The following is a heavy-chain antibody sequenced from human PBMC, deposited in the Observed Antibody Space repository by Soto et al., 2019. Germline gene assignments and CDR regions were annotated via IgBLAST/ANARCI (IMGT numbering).Heavy chain of an antibody. CDR2: IIPIFGTA. V-gene: IGHV1-69*13. CDR1: GGTFSSYA. CDR3: ARESGVLSGYNLGYYYYGMDV. Sequence: SVKVSCKASGGTFSSYAISWVRQAPGQGLEWMGGIIPIFGTANYAQKFQGRVTITADESTSTAYMELSSLRSEDTAVYYCARESGVLSGYNLGYYYYGMDVWGQGTTVTVSS. D-gene: IGHD5-12*01. J-gene: IGHJ6*02.